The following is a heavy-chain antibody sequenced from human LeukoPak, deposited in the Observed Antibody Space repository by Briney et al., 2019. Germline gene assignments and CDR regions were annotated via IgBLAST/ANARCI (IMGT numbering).Heavy chain of an antibody. CDR2: ISSSSSYI. Sequence: GGSLRLSCAASGFTFSSYSMSWVRQAPGKGLEWVSSISSSSSYIYYADSVKGRFTISRDNAKNSLYLQMNSLRAEDTAVYYCAREAHYDILTGYWDYWGQGTLATVSS. CDR3: AREAHYDILTGYWDY. V-gene: IGHV3-21*01. J-gene: IGHJ4*02. D-gene: IGHD3-9*01. CDR1: GFTFSSYS.